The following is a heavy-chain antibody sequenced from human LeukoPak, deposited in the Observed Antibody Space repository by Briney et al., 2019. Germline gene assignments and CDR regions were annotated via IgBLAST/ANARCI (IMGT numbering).Heavy chain of an antibody. CDR1: GYSISSGYY. CDR2: IYHSGSI. Sequence: SETLSLTCAVSGYSISSGYYWGWIRQPPGKGLEWIGSIYHSGSIYYNPSLKSRVTIAVDTPKNQFSLKLNSVTAADTAVYYCATGATIVRGPIDYWGQGTLVTVSS. J-gene: IGHJ4*02. CDR3: ATGATIVRGPIDY. D-gene: IGHD3-10*01. V-gene: IGHV4-38-2*01.